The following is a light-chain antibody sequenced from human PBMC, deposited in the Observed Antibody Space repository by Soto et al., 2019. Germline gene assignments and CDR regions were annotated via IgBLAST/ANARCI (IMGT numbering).Light chain of an antibody. CDR2: DAS. Sequence: DIQMTQSPSTLSASVGDRVTITCRASQSISSWLAWYQQKPGKAPNLLIYDASSLESGVPSRFSGSGSGTEFTLTISSLQPDDFATYYCQQYGSSPRTFGQGTKVDIK. CDR1: QSISSW. V-gene: IGKV1-5*01. J-gene: IGKJ1*01. CDR3: QQYGSSPRT.